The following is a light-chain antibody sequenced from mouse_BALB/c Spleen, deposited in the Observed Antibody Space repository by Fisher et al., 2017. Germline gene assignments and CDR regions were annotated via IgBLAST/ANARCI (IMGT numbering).Light chain of an antibody. V-gene: IGKV4-57*01. CDR3: QQWSSNPFT. CDR1: SSVSS. J-gene: IGKJ4*01. Sequence: IVITQTTAIMSASPGEKVTISCSASSSVSSSYLHWYQQKPGTSPKLWIYSTSNLASGVPARFSGSGSGTSYSLTISRMEAEDAATYYCQQWSSNPFTFGSGTKLEIK. CDR2: STS.